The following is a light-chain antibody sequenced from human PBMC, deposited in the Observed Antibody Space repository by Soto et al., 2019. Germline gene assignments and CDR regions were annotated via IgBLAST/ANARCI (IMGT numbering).Light chain of an antibody. CDR3: AAWDDSLNGVV. J-gene: IGLJ2*01. V-gene: IGLV1-44*01. CDR1: SSNIGSKT. CDR2: SNN. Sequence: QSVLTQPPSASGTPGQRVTISCSGSSSNIGSKTVNWYRQLPGTAPKLLIYSNNQRPSGVPDRFSGSKFGTSASLAISGLQSEDEADYYCAAWDDSLNGVVFGGGTKLTVL.